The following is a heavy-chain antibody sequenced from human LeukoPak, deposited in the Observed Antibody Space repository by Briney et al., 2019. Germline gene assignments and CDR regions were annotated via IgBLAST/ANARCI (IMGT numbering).Heavy chain of an antibody. Sequence: GGSLRLSCAASGFTFNTYGMHWVRQAPGKGLEWVAVISYAGITSYYADSVKGRFTISRDNSKNMLYLQMDSLRAEDTAVYYCAREQSLLYYFDYWGQGTLVTVSS. CDR1: GFTFNTYG. D-gene: IGHD2-21*02. CDR2: ISYAGITS. J-gene: IGHJ4*02. V-gene: IGHV3-30*03. CDR3: AREQSLLYYFDY.